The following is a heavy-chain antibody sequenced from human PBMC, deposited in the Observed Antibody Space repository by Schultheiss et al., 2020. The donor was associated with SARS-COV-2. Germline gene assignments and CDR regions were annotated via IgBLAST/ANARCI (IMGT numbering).Heavy chain of an antibody. CDR1: GFTFSSYW. D-gene: IGHD6-19*01. CDR2: ISSDGSSR. Sequence: GESLKISCAASGFTFSSYWMHWVRQVPGKGLVWLSRISSDGSSRNYADSVKGRFTISRDNAENTLYLQMNSLRAEDTAVYYCARGVAVGGGTWYWGQGILVTVSS. CDR3: ARGVAVGGGTWY. V-gene: IGHV3-74*01. J-gene: IGHJ4*02.